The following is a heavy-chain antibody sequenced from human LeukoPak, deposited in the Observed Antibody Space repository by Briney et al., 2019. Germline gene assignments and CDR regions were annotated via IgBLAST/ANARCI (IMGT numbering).Heavy chain of an antibody. CDR1: GGSFSGYY. V-gene: IGHV4-34*01. D-gene: IGHD3-10*01. Sequence: SETLSLTCAVYGGSFSGYYWSWIRQPPGKGLEWIGEINHSGSTNYNPSLKSRVTMSVDTSKNQFSLKLSSVTAADTAVYYCARDAVRGPVRFWGQGTLVTVSS. CDR3: ARDAVRGPVRF. J-gene: IGHJ4*02. CDR2: INHSGST.